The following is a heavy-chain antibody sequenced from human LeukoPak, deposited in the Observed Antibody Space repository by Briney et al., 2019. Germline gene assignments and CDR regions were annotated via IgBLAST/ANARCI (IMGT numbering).Heavy chain of an antibody. J-gene: IGHJ4*02. Sequence: GGSLRLSCVASGFSFEESGFTWVRQPPGKGLEWVSGINWNGATTAYADSVRGRFTISRDNAKNSLYLHMNSLRADDMAVYYYVRDNDWAFDYWGQGTLVPVSS. CDR3: VRDNDWAFDY. V-gene: IGHV3-20*04. D-gene: IGHD3-9*01. CDR1: GFSFEESG. CDR2: INWNGATT.